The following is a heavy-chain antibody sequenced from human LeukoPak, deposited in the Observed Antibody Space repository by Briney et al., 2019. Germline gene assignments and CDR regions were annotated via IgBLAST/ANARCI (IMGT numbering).Heavy chain of an antibody. V-gene: IGHV3-11*01. Sequence: GSLRLSRAVSGFTFTDTYMTWIRQAPGKGLESLSYISPSGTDISYVDSVKGRFTISRDNAKNSLYLQMNSLRAEDTAVYYCTRDPRRLDYWGQGTLVTVSS. CDR2: ISPSGTDI. J-gene: IGHJ4*02. CDR1: GFTFTDTY. CDR3: TRDPRRLDY.